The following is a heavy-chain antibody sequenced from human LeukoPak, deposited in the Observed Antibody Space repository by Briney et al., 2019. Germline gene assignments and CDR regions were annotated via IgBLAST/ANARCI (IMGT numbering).Heavy chain of an antibody. CDR1: RFSFSSYD. CDR3: AKGPLIEVAGTTWDY. D-gene: IGHD6-19*01. Sequence: PGGSLRLSCAASRFSFSSYDMSWVRQAPGKGLEWVSAITGSGGSTYYADSVKGRFTISRDNSKNTLHLQMNSLRAEDTAVYYCAKGPLIEVAGTTWDYWGQGTLVTVSS. J-gene: IGHJ4*02. V-gene: IGHV3-23*01. CDR2: ITGSGGST.